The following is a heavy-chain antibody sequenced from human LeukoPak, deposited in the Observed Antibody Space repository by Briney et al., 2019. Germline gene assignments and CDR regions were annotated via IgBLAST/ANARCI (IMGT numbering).Heavy chain of an antibody. V-gene: IGHV3-21*01. CDR3: ARGSPPAYDFWSPNY. Sequence: PGGSLRLSCAASGFTFSSYSMNWVRQAPGKGLEWVSSISSSSRYIYYADSVKGRFTISRDNAKNSLYLQMNSLRAEDTAVYYCARGSPPAYDFWSPNYWGQGTLVTVSS. J-gene: IGHJ4*02. D-gene: IGHD3-3*01. CDR2: ISSSSRYI. CDR1: GFTFSSYS.